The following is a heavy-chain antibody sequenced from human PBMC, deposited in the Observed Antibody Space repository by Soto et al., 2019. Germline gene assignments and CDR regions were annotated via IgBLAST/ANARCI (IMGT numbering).Heavy chain of an antibody. CDR3: VRDSSRWFYYYYGMDV. CDR2: ISGYNDNT. D-gene: IGHD6-13*01. V-gene: IGHV1-18*01. CDR1: GYIFTNVG. J-gene: IGHJ6*02. Sequence: GPGVRKPGASVRGSCTASGYIFTNVGISWVRQAPGQGREGTGWISGYNDNTHYAQKLQGRVSMTTYTSTGTAYMDLRSLRSDDTAIYYCVRDSSRWFYYYYGMDVWGQGTTVTVSS.